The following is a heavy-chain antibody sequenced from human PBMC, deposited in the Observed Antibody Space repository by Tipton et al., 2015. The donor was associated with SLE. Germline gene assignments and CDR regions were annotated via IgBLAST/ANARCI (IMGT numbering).Heavy chain of an antibody. D-gene: IGHD2-15*01. CDR1: GFTFSSYA. Sequence: RSLRLSCAASGFTFSSYAMHWVRQAPGKGLEWVAVISYDGSNKYYADSVKGRFTISRDNSKNTLYLQMNSLRAEDTAVYYCAREGVGSKDPWGQGTPVTVSS. J-gene: IGHJ5*02. CDR2: ISYDGSNK. V-gene: IGHV3-30-3*01. CDR3: AREGVGSKDP.